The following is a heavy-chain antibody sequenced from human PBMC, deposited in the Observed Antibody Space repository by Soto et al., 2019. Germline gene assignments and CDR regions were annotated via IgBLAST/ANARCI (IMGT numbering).Heavy chain of an antibody. J-gene: IGHJ5*02. D-gene: IGHD3-22*01. Sequence: EVQLVESGGGSVKPGGSLRLSCAASGFIRNAWMSWVRQAPGKGLEWVGRIKSKTDGGTTDYAAPVKGRFTISRDDSTNPLYLQMNTLKTDDTAVYYCTTDPFEITMIGSWGQGTLVTVSS. V-gene: IGHV3-15*01. CDR1: GFIRNAW. CDR2: IKSKTDGGTT. CDR3: TTDPFEITMIGS.